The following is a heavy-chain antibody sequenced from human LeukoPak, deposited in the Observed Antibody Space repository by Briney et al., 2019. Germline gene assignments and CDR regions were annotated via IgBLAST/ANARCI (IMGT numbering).Heavy chain of an antibody. CDR1: GFTFSSYG. Sequence: GGSLRLSCAASGFTFSSYGMHWVRQAPGKGLEWVAFIRYDGSNKYYADSVKGRFTTSRDNSKNTLYLQMNSLRAEDTAVYYCARAALVPAAMGPWFDPWGQGTLVTVSS. CDR3: ARAALVPAAMGPWFDP. V-gene: IGHV3-30*02. J-gene: IGHJ5*02. CDR2: IRYDGSNK. D-gene: IGHD2-2*01.